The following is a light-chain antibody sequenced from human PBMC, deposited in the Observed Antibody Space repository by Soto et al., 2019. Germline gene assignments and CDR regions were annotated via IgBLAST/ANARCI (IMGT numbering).Light chain of an antibody. CDR3: QQRSNSPLT. V-gene: IGKV3-11*01. Sequence: DIVLTQSPATLSLSPGERATLSCRASQSVSSSLAWYQQKPGQTPRLLIYDASNRATGIPARFNGSGSGTDFTLTVSSREPEDFAVYYCQQRSNSPLTFGGGTKVEIK. CDR1: QSVSSS. J-gene: IGKJ4*01. CDR2: DAS.